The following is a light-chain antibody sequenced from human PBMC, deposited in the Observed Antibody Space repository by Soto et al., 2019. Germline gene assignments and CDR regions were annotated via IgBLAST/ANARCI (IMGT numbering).Light chain of an antibody. CDR1: QSVSSTY. J-gene: IGKJ5*01. CDR3: QQFGSSVT. Sequence: EIVLTQSPGPLSLSPGERATLSCRASQSVSSTYLAWYQQKPGQAPRLLIYRTSTRATGIPDRFSGSGSGTDFTLTISRLEPEDFEVYYCQQFGSSVTFVQGTRLDIK. CDR2: RTS. V-gene: IGKV3-20*01.